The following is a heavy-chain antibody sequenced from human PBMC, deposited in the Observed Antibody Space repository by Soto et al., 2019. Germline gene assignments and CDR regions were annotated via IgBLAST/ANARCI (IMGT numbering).Heavy chain of an antibody. J-gene: IGHJ6*02. CDR1: GFTFSSYA. D-gene: IGHD6-19*01. Sequence: QPGGSLRLSCAASGFTFSSYAMSWVRQAPGKGLEWVSAISGSGGSTYYADSVKGRFTISRDNSKNTLYLQMNSLRAEDTAVYYCAKDQASSGWYGSYYYGMDVWGQGTTVTVSS. CDR3: AKDQASSGWYGSYYYGMDV. V-gene: IGHV3-23*01. CDR2: ISGSGGST.